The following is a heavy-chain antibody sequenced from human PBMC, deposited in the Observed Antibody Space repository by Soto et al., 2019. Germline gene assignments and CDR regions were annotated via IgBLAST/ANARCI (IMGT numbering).Heavy chain of an antibody. J-gene: IGHJ6*02. Sequence: QVQLVQSGAEVKKPGSSVKVSYKASGGTFSRYAISWVRQAPGQGLEWMGGIIAIFGTANYAQKFQGRVTITADESTSTAYMELSSLTSEATAVYYCARDIVFGGTYGMDVWGQGTTVTVSS. V-gene: IGHV1-69*12. CDR2: IIAIFGTA. CDR3: ARDIVFGGTYGMDV. D-gene: IGHD3-16*01. CDR1: GGTFSRYA.